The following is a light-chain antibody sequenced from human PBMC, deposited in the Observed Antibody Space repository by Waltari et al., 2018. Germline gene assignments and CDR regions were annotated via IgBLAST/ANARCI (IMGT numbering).Light chain of an antibody. CDR3: QQYYTTPFT. J-gene: IGKJ3*01. Sequence: DIVMTQSPDSLAVSLGERATINCKSSQSVLSSSNNKNYLAWYQQKPGPPPKLLIYWADTRESGVPDRFSGSGSGTDFTLTISSLQAEDVAVYYCQQYYTTPFTFGPGTKVDIK. V-gene: IGKV4-1*01. CDR1: QSVLSSSNNKNY. CDR2: WAD.